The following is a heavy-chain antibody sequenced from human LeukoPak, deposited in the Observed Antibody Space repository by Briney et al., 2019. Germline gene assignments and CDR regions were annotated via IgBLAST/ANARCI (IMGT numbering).Heavy chain of an antibody. J-gene: IGHJ4*02. Sequence: GGSLRLFCAASGFTFSSYAMHWVRQAPGKGLEWVAVISYDGSNKYYADSVKGRFTISRDNSKNTLYLQMNSLRAEDTAVYYCARDLAAAGTSDYWGQGTLVTVSS. CDR1: GFTFSSYA. D-gene: IGHD6-13*01. CDR3: ARDLAAAGTSDY. V-gene: IGHV3-30-3*01. CDR2: ISYDGSNK.